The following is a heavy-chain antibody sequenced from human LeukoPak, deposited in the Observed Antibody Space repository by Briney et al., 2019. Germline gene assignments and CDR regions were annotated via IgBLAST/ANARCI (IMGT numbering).Heavy chain of an antibody. J-gene: IGHJ6*03. D-gene: IGHD3-3*01. V-gene: IGHV1-8*03. CDR3: ARVKDFLSCYYPPGYYYYMDV. CDR1: GYTFTSYD. CDR2: MNPNSGNT. Sequence: GASVKVSCKASGYTFTSYDINWVRQATGQGLEWMGWMNPNSGNTGYAQKFQGRVTITRNTSISTAYMELSSLRSEDTAVYYCARVKDFLSCYYPPGYYYYMDVWGKGTTVTVSS.